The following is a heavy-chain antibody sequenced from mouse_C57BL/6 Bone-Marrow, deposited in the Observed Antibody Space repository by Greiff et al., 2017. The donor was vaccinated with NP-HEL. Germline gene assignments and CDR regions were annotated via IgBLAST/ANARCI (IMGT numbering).Heavy chain of an antibody. CDR1: GFTFSDYY. CDR3: ARTGPYAMDY. D-gene: IGHD4-1*01. Sequence: EVQGVESGGGLVQPGGSLKLSCAASGFTFSDYYMYWVRQTPEKRLEWVAYISNGGGSTYYPDTVKGRFTISRDNAKNTLYLQMSRLKAEDTAMYYCARTGPYAMDYWGQGTSVTVSS. CDR2: ISNGGGST. V-gene: IGHV5-12*01. J-gene: IGHJ4*01.